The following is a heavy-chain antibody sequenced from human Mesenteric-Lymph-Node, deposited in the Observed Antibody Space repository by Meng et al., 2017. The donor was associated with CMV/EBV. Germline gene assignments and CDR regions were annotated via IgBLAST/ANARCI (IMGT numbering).Heavy chain of an antibody. Sequence: SETLSLTCAVYGGSFSGYYWSWIRQPPGKGLEWIGEINHSGSTNYNPSLKSRVTISVDTSKNQFSLKLSSVTAADTAVYYCARGFVDVWGQGTTVTVSS. V-gene: IGHV4-34*01. J-gene: IGHJ6*02. CDR1: GGSFSGYY. CDR3: ARGFVDV. CDR2: INHSGST.